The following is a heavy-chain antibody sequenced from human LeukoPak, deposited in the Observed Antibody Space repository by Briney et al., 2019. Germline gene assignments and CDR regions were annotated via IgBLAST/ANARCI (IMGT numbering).Heavy chain of an antibody. CDR2: ISSSSNYI. V-gene: IGHV3-21*01. CDR3: ARDLTDDFWSGYHFDY. Sequence: GGSLRLSCAASGFTFNNYCMNWVRQAPGKGLEWASSISSSSNYIYYADSVKGRFTVSRDNAKNSLYLQMNSLRAEDTAVYYCARDLTDDFWSGYHFDYWGQGTLVTVSS. D-gene: IGHD3-3*01. J-gene: IGHJ4*02. CDR1: GFTFNNYC.